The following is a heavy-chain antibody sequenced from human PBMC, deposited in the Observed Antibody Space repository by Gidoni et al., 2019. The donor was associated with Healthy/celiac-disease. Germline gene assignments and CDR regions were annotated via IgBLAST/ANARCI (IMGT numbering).Heavy chain of an antibody. Sequence: QVQLQQWGAGLLKPSETLSLTCAVYGGSFSGYYWSWIRQPPGKGLEWIGEINHSGSTNYNPSLKSRVTISVDTSKNQFSLKLSSVTAADTAVYYCARGVYYYDSSGYHGDWFDPWGQGTLVTVSS. D-gene: IGHD3-22*01. CDR1: GGSFSGYY. J-gene: IGHJ5*02. V-gene: IGHV4-34*01. CDR2: INHSGST. CDR3: ARGVYYYDSSGYHGDWFDP.